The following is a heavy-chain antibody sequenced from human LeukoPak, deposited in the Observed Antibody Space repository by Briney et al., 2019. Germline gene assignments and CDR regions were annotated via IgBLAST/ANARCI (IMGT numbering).Heavy chain of an antibody. J-gene: IGHJ4*02. D-gene: IGHD2-15*01. CDR2: ISGGGDTT. Sequence: GGSLRLSCAASGLTFSNAWMSWVRQAPGKGLEWVSSISGGGDTTYYADSVKGRFTISRDNSKNTMNLQMNSLRAEDTAIYYCAKAVVASTHAPLDYWGQGTLVTVSS. CDR3: AKAVVASTHAPLDY. CDR1: GLTFSNAW. V-gene: IGHV3-23*01.